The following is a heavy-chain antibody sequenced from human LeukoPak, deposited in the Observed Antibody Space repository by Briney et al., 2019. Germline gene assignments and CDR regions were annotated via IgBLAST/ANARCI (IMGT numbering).Heavy chain of an antibody. J-gene: IGHJ6*03. Sequence: ASVKVSCKASGYTFTSYGISWVRQAPGQGLEWMGWISAYNGNTNYAQKLQGRVAMTTDTSTSTAHMELRSLRSDDTAVYYCARSPTYYYYYMDVWGKGTTVTVSS. CDR2: ISAYNGNT. CDR1: GYTFTSYG. CDR3: ARSPTYYYYYMDV. V-gene: IGHV1-18*01. D-gene: IGHD4-17*01.